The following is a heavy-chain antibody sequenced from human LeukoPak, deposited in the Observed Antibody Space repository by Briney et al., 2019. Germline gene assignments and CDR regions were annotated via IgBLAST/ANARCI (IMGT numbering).Heavy chain of an antibody. J-gene: IGHJ4*02. V-gene: IGHV1-2*06. CDR3: AIGGRDGYSILDY. CDR2: INPNSGGT. Sequence: GASVKVSCKASGYTFTGYYMHWVRQAPGQGLEWMGRINPNSGGTNYAQKSQGRVTMARDTSISTAYMELSRLRSDDTAVYYCAIGGRDGYSILDYWGQGTLVTVSS. D-gene: IGHD5-24*01. CDR1: GYTFTGYY.